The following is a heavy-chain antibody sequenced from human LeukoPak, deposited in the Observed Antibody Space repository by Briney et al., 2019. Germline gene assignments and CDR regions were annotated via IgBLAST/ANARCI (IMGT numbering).Heavy chain of an antibody. CDR3: AKDGLYYDGSAHVYYFDY. J-gene: IGHJ4*02. Sequence: GGSLRLSCAASGFTFSGYAMTWVRQAPGKGLEWVSSITGSGDYTYYRDSVKGRFTISRDNSKNILYLQMNSLRGEDTALYYCAKDGLYYDGSAHVYYFDYWGQGTLVAVSS. CDR1: GFTFSGYA. D-gene: IGHD3-22*01. V-gene: IGHV3-23*01. CDR2: ITGSGDYT.